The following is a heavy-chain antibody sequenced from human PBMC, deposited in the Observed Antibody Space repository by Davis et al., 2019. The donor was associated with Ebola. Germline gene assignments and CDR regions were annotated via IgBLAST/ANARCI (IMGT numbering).Heavy chain of an antibody. CDR3: AREGVRGVIVS. D-gene: IGHD3-10*01. V-gene: IGHV3-30*03. Sequence: GESLKISCAASGFTFSSYGMHWVRQAPGKGLEWVAVISYDGSNKYYADSVKGRFTISRDNSKNTLYLQMNSLRAEDTAVYYCAREGVRGVIVSWGQGTLVTVSS. J-gene: IGHJ4*02. CDR1: GFTFSSYG. CDR2: ISYDGSNK.